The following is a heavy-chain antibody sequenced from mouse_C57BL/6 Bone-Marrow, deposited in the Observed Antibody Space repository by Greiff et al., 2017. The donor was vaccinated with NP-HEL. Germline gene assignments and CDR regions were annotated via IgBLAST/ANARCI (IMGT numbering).Heavy chain of an antibody. D-gene: IGHD2-5*01. V-gene: IGHV14-4*01. CDR1: GFNIKDDY. CDR2: IDPENGDT. CDR3: TTDYSNWGY. Sequence: VQLQQSGAELVRPGASVTLSCTASGFNIKDDYMHWVKQRPEQGLEWIGWIDPENGDTEYASKFQGKATITADTSSNTAYLQLSSLTSEDTAVYYCTTDYSNWGYWGQGTTLTVSS. J-gene: IGHJ2*01.